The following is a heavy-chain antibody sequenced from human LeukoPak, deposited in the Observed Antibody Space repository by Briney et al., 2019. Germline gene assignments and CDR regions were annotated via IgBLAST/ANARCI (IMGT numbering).Heavy chain of an antibody. D-gene: IGHD6-13*01. J-gene: IGHJ4*02. CDR1: GYTFTSYG. CDR2: INVNKGNT. Sequence: ASVKVSCKASGYTFTSYGISWVRQAPGQGLEWLGWINVNKGNTNYAQKLQGRVTMTTDTSTSTAYMELRSLRSDDTAVYYCARVRAWSQQLVPDYWGQGTLVTVSS. CDR3: ARVRAWSQQLVPDY. V-gene: IGHV1-18*01.